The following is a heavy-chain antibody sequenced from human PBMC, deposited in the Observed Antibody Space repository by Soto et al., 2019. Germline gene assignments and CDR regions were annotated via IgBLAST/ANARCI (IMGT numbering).Heavy chain of an antibody. CDR1: GFTFSSYG. J-gene: IGHJ4*02. V-gene: IGHV3-30*02. CDR3: AKDSLSLRGFPDY. D-gene: IGHD3-10*01. CDR2: IWYDGSNK. Sequence: GGSLRLSCAASGFTFSSYGMHWVRQAPGKGLEWVAVIWYDGSNKYYADSVKGRFTIPRDTSKNTLYLQMNSLRAEHTAVYYCAKDSLSLRGFPDYWGQGTLVTVSS.